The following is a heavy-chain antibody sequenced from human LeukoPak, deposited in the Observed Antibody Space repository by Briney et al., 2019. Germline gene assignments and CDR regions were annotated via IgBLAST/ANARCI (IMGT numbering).Heavy chain of an antibody. CDR3: ARVASKGGMDV. V-gene: IGHV4-59*01. CDR2: IHYTWNA. Sequence: SETLSLTCSVSGGSIGSYHWSWIRQTPGKGLEWIGHIHYTWNAKYNPSLKSRVTISLDRSNNQFPLRLSSVTAADTAVYCARVASKGGMDVWGQGMTVTVS. CDR1: GGSIGSYH. J-gene: IGHJ6*02.